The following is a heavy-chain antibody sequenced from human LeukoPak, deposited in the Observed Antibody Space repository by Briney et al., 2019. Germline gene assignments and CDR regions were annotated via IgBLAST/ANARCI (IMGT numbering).Heavy chain of an antibody. J-gene: IGHJ6*03. CDR2: FYHSGNT. V-gene: IGHV4-39*01. CDR3: ARHAYSHYYIDV. CDR1: GGSISGSSYD. Sequence: TTSETLSLTCTVSGGSISGSSYDWGWIRQPPGKGLEWLGTFYHSGNTYYNPSLKSRLTISVDTSKNNFFLKLTSVTAADTAVYYCARHAYSHYYIDVWGKGTTATVSS.